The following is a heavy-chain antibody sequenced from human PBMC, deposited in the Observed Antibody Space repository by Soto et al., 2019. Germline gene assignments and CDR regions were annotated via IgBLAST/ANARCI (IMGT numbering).Heavy chain of an antibody. D-gene: IGHD6-13*01. V-gene: IGHV1-3*01. CDR2: INAGNGNT. Sequence: QVQLVQSGAEVKKPGASVKVSCKASGYSFTSYAMHWVRQAPGQRLEWMGWINAGNGNTKYSQKFQGRVTITRDSSASTAYMELSSLRSEDTAVYYCESAAAAAVRYYYYYGMDVWGQGTTVTVSS. J-gene: IGHJ6*02. CDR1: GYSFTSYA. CDR3: ESAAAAAVRYYYYYGMDV.